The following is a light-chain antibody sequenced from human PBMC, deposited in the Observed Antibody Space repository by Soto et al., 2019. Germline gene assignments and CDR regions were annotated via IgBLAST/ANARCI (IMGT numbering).Light chain of an antibody. Sequence: LTQPASVSGSPGQSVTISCTGTSSDVGAYKYVSWYQKHPGKAPKLMIYGVSNRPSGVSNRFSGSKSGNTAFLTIAVLQPEDEADYYCSSFTGPTTLDVFGTGTKVTVL. CDR3: SSFTGPTTLDV. CDR1: SSDVGAYKY. J-gene: IGLJ1*01. CDR2: GVS. V-gene: IGLV2-14*03.